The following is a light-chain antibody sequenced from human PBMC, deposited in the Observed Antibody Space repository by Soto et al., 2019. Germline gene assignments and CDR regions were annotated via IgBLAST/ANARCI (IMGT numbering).Light chain of an antibody. CDR3: QQYNNWPPWT. J-gene: IGKJ1*01. CDR2: WAS. V-gene: IGKV4-1*01. CDR1: QSILYRSNNRNY. Sequence: IVMAQSPDSLAVSLGERATITCKSSQSILYRSNNRNYLAWYQQKPGQPPRLLINWASTRESGVPDRFSGSGSGTDFTLTLSSLQAADVAVYYCQQYNNWPPWTFGQGTKVEIK.